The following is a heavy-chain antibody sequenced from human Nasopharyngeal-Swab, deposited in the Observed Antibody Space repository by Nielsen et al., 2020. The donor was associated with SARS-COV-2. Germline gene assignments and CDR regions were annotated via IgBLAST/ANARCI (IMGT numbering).Heavy chain of an antibody. CDR1: GFTVSSNY. J-gene: IGHJ4*02. V-gene: IGHV3-53*01. Sequence: GSLRLSWAASGFTVSSNYMSWVRQAPGKGLEWVSVIYSGGSTYYADSVKGRFTISRDNSKNTLYLQMNSLRAEDTAVYYCARGGGDDYVWGSYNYYFDYWGQGTLVTVSS. D-gene: IGHD3-16*01. CDR3: ARGGGDDYVWGSYNYYFDY. CDR2: IYSGGST.